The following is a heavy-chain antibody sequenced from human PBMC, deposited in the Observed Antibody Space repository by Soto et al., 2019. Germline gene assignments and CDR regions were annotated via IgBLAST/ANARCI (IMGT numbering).Heavy chain of an antibody. CDR3: ARRIVATETFEE. V-gene: IGHV4-31*03. D-gene: IGHD5-12*01. CDR1: GVNIKNGVYL. J-gene: IGHJ4*02. CDR2: IYYSGST. Sequence: SETLSLTYSVSGVNIKNGVYLWRWKKKHPGKGLEWIGYIYYSGSTYYNPSLKSRVTISVDTSKNQFSLKLSSVTAADTACYYCARRIVATETFEEWGQGTLVTVSS.